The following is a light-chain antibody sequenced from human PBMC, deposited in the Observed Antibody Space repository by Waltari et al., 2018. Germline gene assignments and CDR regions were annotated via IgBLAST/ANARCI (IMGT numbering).Light chain of an antibody. J-gene: IGKJ2*01. V-gene: IGKV3-15*01. CDR2: GAS. Sequence: EIVLTQSPATLSVSPGERATLPCRASQSVSSNLAWYQQKPGQAPRHLLYGASTRATGIPARFSGSWSGTEFTLTISSLQSEDFAVYYCQQYNNWPPYTFGQGTKLEIK. CDR1: QSVSSN. CDR3: QQYNNWPPYT.